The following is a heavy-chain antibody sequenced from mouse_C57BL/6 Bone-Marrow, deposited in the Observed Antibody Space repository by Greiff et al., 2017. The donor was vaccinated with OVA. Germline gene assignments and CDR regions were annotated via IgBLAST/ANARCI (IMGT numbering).Heavy chain of an antibody. D-gene: IGHD2-4*01. Sequence: EVQGVESGGDLVKPGGSLKLSCAASGFTFSSYGMSWVRQTPDKRLEWVATISSGGSYTYYPDSVKGRFTISRDNAKNTLYLQMSSLKSEDTAMYYCARGYDSYFDYWGQGTTLTVAS. CDR2: ISSGGSYT. V-gene: IGHV5-6*01. CDR3: ARGYDSYFDY. CDR1: GFTFSSYG. J-gene: IGHJ2*01.